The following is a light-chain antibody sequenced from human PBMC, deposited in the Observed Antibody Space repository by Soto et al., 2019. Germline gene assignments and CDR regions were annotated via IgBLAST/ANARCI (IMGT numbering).Light chain of an antibody. CDR2: DTS. Sequence: EIALAQSPCTLSVSPAERATLSCRASQILSNSFISWYQQKPGQAPRLLIYDTSSRATGVPDRYSASGSGTDFTLTISRLEPEDFAVCFCQQYGTSEIIFGQGTRLEIK. CDR1: QILSNSF. J-gene: IGKJ5*01. CDR3: QQYGTSEII. V-gene: IGKV3-20*01.